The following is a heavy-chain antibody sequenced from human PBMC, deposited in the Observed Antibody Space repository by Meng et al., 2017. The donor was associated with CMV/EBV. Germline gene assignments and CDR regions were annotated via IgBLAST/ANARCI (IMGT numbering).Heavy chain of an antibody. V-gene: IGHV4-34*01. D-gene: IGHD2-2*01. J-gene: IGHJ5*02. Sequence: SETLSLTCAVYGGSFSGYYWSWIRQPPGKGLEWIGEINHSGSTNYNPSLKSRVTISVDTSKNQFSLKLSSVTAADTAVYYCARALVPHRWGWFDPWGQGTLVT. CDR2: INHSGST. CDR3: ARALVPHRWGWFDP. CDR1: GGSFSGYY.